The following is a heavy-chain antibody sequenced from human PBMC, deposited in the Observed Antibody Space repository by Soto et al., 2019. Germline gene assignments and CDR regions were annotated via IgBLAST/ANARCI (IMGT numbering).Heavy chain of an antibody. CDR2: IYYSGST. V-gene: IGHV4-30-4*01. J-gene: IGHJ4*02. CDR3: ARVASGYDVHFDY. Sequence: SETLSLTCTVSGGSISSGDYYWSWIRQPPGKGLEWIGYIYYSGSTYYNPSLKSRVTISVDTSKNQFSLKLSSVTAADTAVYYCARVASGYDVHFDYWGQGTLVTVSS. D-gene: IGHD5-12*01. CDR1: GGSISSGDYY.